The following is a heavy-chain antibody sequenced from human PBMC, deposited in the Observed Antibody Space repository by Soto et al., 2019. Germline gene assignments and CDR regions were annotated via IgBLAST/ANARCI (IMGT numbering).Heavy chain of an antibody. V-gene: IGHV4-39*01. Sequence: SGTLSLTCIVSGESISSSSYYWGWIRQPPGKGLEWIGSIYHSGRTYYNPSLKSRVSISIDTSKNQFSLKLSSVTAADTALYYCARQRTTVVTQAYFDYWGQGAVVTVSS. J-gene: IGHJ4*02. D-gene: IGHD2-21*02. CDR1: GESISSSSYY. CDR3: ARQRTTVVTQAYFDY. CDR2: IYHSGRT.